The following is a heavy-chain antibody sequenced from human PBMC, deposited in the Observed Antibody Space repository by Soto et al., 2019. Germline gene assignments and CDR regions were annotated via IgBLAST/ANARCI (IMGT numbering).Heavy chain of an antibody. CDR2: ISAYNGNT. J-gene: IGHJ4*02. Sequence: QVQLVQSGAEVKKPGASVKVSCKASGYTFTSYGISWVRQAPGQGLEWMGWISAYNGNTNYAQKLQGRVTMTRDTSTSTAYMELRSLRSDATDVYYCARDAQGVFLHYWGQGTLVTVSS. V-gene: IGHV1-18*01. CDR1: GYTFTSYG. CDR3: ARDAQGVFLHY. D-gene: IGHD3-16*01.